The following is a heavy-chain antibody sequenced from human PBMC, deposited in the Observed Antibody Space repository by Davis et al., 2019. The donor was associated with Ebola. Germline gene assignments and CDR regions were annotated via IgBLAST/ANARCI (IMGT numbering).Heavy chain of an antibody. J-gene: IGHJ6*02. CDR3: ARLGYCSGGSCLTTHYYYYYGMDV. Sequence: GSLRLSCTVSGGSISSYYWSWIRQPPGKGLEWIGYIYYSGSTNYNPSLKSRVTISVDTSKNQFSLKLSSVTAADTAVYYCARLGYCSGGSCLTTHYYYYYGMDVWGQGTTITVSS. V-gene: IGHV4-59*08. CDR1: GGSISSYY. D-gene: IGHD2-15*01. CDR2: IYYSGST.